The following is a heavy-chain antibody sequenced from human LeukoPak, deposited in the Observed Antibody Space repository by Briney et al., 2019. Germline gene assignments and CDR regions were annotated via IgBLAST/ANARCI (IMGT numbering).Heavy chain of an antibody. J-gene: IGHJ4*02. D-gene: IGHD3-16*01. CDR2: ISTAGGTT. CDR1: GFTFSNHI. CDR3: ARVAITKSFDK. V-gene: IGHV3-23*01. Sequence: PGGSLRLSCTGSGFTFSNHIMAWVRQAPGKGLEWVSAISTAGGTTYYTDSVKGRFTISRDNSKNSMFMQMNSLRAEDTAVYFCARVAITKSFDKWGQGTLVTVSS.